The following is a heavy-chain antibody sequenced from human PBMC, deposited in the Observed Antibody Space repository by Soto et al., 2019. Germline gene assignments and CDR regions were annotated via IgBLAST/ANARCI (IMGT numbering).Heavy chain of an antibody. V-gene: IGHV4-34*01. Sequence: SETLSLTCSVYGGSSRAYHWSWIRQSPGEGLEWIGEFSYSGSLNYNPSLKRRVAVSLDTSTDHFSLTMPSVTAADTGVYFCAGGPRYWSFALWGRGTLVTVSS. J-gene: IGHJ2*01. CDR3: AGGPRYWSFAL. D-gene: IGHD1-20*01. CDR2: FSYSGSL. CDR1: GGSSRAYH.